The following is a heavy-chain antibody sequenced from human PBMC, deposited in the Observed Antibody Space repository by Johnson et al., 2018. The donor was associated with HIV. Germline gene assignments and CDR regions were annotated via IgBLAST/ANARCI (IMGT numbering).Heavy chain of an antibody. J-gene: IGHJ3*02. CDR1: GFTFSSYA. CDR3: ARGGIAAAGDAFDI. Sequence: MLLVESGGGLVQPGGSLRLSCAASGFTFSSYAMSWVRQAPGKGLEWVSVIYSGGSTYYADSVKGRFTISRDNSKNTLYLQRNSMRAEDQAGYYCARGGIAAAGDAFDIWGQGTMVTVSS. V-gene: IGHV3-66*02. D-gene: IGHD6-13*01. CDR2: IYSGGST.